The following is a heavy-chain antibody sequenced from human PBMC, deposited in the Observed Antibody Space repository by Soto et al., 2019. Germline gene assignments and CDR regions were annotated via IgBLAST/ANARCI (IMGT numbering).Heavy chain of an antibody. CDR3: ARLSLTMVRGVIITSWFDP. D-gene: IGHD3-10*01. V-gene: IGHV4-59*08. CDR2: IYYSGST. CDR1: GGSISSYY. J-gene: IGHJ5*02. Sequence: QVQLQESGPGLVKPSETLSLTCTVSGGSISSYYWSWIRQPPGKGLEWIGYIYYSGSTNYNPSLKSRVTISVDTSKNQFSLNLSSVTAADTAVYYCARLSLTMVRGVIITSWFDPWGQGTLVTVSS.